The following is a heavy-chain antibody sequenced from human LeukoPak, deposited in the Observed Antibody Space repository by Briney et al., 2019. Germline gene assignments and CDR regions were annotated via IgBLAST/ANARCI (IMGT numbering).Heavy chain of an antibody. Sequence: GDSLKISCKGSGHSFTNYWIAWVRQKPGKGLEWMGIIYPGDSDTRYSPSFQGQVTISVDKSISTAYLQWSSLKASDTAMYYCARLGYYGSGSYLPLYYWGQGTLITVSS. CDR2: IYPGDSDT. D-gene: IGHD3-10*01. CDR3: ARLGYYGSGSYLPLYY. J-gene: IGHJ4*02. V-gene: IGHV5-51*01. CDR1: GHSFTNYW.